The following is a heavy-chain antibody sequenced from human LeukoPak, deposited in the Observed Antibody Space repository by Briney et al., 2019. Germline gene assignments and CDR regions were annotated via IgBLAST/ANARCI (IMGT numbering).Heavy chain of an antibody. CDR2: IRYDGSNK. CDR3: ARVAVAGVGAFDI. J-gene: IGHJ3*02. CDR1: GFTFSSYG. Sequence: TGGSLRLSCAASGFTFSSYGIHWVRQAPGKGLEWVAFIRYDGSNKYYADSVKGRFTISRDNSQNTLYLQMNSLTAEDTAVYYCARVAVAGVGAFDIWGQGTMVTVSS. D-gene: IGHD6-19*01. V-gene: IGHV3-30*02.